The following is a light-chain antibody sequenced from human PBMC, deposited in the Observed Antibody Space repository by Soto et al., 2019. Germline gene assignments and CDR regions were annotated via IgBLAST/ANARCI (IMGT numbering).Light chain of an antibody. Sequence: QSALTQPASVSGSPGQSVTISCTGTSSDVGGYNYVSWFQQHPGKAPKLMIYEVSNRPSGVSNRFSGSRSGNTASLTISGPQYEDEAEYYSNSYTNTITFVFGTGTKLTVL. CDR3: NSYTNTITFV. J-gene: IGLJ1*01. CDR2: EVS. V-gene: IGLV2-14*01. CDR1: SSDVGGYNY.